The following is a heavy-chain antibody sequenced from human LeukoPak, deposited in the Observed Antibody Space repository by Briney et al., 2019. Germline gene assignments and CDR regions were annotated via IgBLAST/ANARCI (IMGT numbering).Heavy chain of an antibody. J-gene: IGHJ5*02. Sequence: SETLSLTCTVSGGSISSTNYYWGWIRQSPGRGLEWIGSVYYSGSTYSNPSLKRRVTVSVDTSKKQFSLKLSSVTAADTAVYYCARLYYDSRGYYWFDPWGQGTLVTVSS. V-gene: IGHV4-39*01. CDR1: GGSISSTNYY. D-gene: IGHD3-22*01. CDR2: VYYSGST. CDR3: ARLYYDSRGYYWFDP.